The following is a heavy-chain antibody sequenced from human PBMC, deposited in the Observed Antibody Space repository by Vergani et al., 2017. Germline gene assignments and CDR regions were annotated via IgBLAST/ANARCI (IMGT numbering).Heavy chain of an antibody. V-gene: IGHV4-59*01. CDR1: GGSISSYY. D-gene: IGHD3-22*01. CDR2: IYYSGST. J-gene: IGHJ3*02. CDR3: ARVRADSSGYSDAFDI. Sequence: QVQLQESGPGLVKPSETLSLTCTVSGGSISSYYWSWIRQPPGKGLEWIGYIYYSGSTNYNPSLKSRVTISVDPSKNQFSLKLSSVTAADTAVYYCARVRADSSGYSDAFDIWGQGTMVTVSS.